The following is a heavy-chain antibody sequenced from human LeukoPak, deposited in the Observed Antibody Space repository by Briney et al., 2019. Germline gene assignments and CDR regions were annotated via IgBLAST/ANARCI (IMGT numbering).Heavy chain of an antibody. D-gene: IGHD6-19*01. V-gene: IGHV3-7*03. CDR1: GFTFGHFW. Sequence: GGSLRLSCAASGFTFGHFWMTWIRQAPGKGLEWVADIKEDGGQKDYVDSVKGRFFISRDNAKNSLFLQMNSLRAEDTAVYYCVKNSGWYRLDSWGQGRLVIVSS. CDR2: IKEDGGQK. J-gene: IGHJ4*02. CDR3: VKNSGWYRLDS.